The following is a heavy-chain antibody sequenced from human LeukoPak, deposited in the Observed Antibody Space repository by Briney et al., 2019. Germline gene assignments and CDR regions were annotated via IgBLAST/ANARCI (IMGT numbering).Heavy chain of an antibody. CDR3: ARSYSGSYYKRRPRFDY. Sequence: SETLSLTCTVSGGSISSYYWSWIRQPPGKGLEWIGYIYYSGSTNYNPSLKSRVTISVDTSKNQFSLKLSSVTAADTAVYYCARSYSGSYYKRRPRFDYWGQGTLVTVSS. CDR1: GGSISSYY. CDR2: IYYSGST. J-gene: IGHJ4*02. D-gene: IGHD1-26*01. V-gene: IGHV4-59*12.